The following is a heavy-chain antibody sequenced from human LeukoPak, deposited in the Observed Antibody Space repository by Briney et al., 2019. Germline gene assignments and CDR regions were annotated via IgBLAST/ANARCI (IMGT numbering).Heavy chain of an antibody. CDR1: GGSISSYY. CDR3: ARHTFYYYDSSGYYERPFDY. CDR2: IYYSGST. D-gene: IGHD3-22*01. J-gene: IGHJ4*02. Sequence: SETLSLTCTVSGGSISSYYWSWIRQPPGKGLEWIGYIYYSGSTNYSPSLKSRVTISVDTSENQFSLKLSSVTAADTAVYYCARHTFYYYDSSGYYERPFDYWGQGTLVTVSS. V-gene: IGHV4-59*08.